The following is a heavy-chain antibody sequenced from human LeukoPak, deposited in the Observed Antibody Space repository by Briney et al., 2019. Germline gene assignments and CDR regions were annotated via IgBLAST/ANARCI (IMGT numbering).Heavy chain of an antibody. CDR2: IYYSGST. J-gene: IGHJ6*03. CDR1: GGSISSYY. CDR3: ARGTPGSSYYYYYYMDV. D-gene: IGHD3-10*01. Sequence: SETLSLTCTVSGGSISSYYWSWLRQPPGKGLEWIGYIYYSGSTNYNPSLKSRVTISVDTSKNQFSLKLSSVTAADTAAYYCARGTPGSSYYYYYYMDVWGKGTTVTVSS. V-gene: IGHV4-59*01.